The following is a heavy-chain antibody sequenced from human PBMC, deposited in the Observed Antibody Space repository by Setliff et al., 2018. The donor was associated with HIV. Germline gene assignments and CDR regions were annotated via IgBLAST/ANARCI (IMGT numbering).Heavy chain of an antibody. CDR1: GGSFSGYY. D-gene: IGHD2-2*01. Sequence: SETLSLTCAVYGGSFSGYYWSWIRQPPGKGLEWIGSIYYTGNTKYNPSLESRVTFSIDTSEKQFSLRLASVTAADTAIYYCARDDSIVLVPAIMRGDGFDFWGQGRMVTVSS. V-gene: IGHV4-34*01. CDR2: IYYTGNT. CDR3: ARDDSIVLVPAIMRGDGFDF. J-gene: IGHJ3*01.